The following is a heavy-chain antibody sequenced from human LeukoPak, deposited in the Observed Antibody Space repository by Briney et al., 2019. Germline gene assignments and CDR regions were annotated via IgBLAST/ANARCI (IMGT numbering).Heavy chain of an antibody. CDR1: GFTFSGYT. Sequence: PGRSLRLTCVASGFTFSGYTLHGVRQAPGKGLEWVAVMSYDGSHKFHADSVKGRFTISRDNSKNTLYLQMNSLRAEDTAIYFCARDVGGYAFDYWGQGTLVTVSS. D-gene: IGHD5-12*01. CDR3: ARDVGGYAFDY. V-gene: IGHV3-30*04. CDR2: MSYDGSHK. J-gene: IGHJ4*02.